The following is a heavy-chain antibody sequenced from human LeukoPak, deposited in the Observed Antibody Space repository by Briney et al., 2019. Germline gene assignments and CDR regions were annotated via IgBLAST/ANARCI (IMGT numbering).Heavy chain of an antibody. CDR3: ARDDSRYSGSPDC. J-gene: IGHJ4*02. Sequence: GGSLRLSCAASKFTFSNYWMSWVRQAPGKGLEWVANIKEDGSEKYYVGSVEGRFTISRDNANNSLYLQMNSLRAEDTAVYYCARDDSRYSGSPDCWGQGTLVTVSS. D-gene: IGHD1-26*01. CDR2: IKEDGSEK. CDR1: KFTFSNYW. V-gene: IGHV3-7*01.